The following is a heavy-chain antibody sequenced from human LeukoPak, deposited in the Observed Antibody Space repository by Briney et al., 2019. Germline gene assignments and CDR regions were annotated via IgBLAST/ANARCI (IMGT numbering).Heavy chain of an antibody. D-gene: IGHD6-19*01. CDR3: TTEGIAVAGTVDY. V-gene: IGHV3-23*01. CDR1: GFTFSSYA. J-gene: IGHJ4*02. CDR2: ISGSGGST. Sequence: GGSLRLSCAASGFTFSSYAMSWVRQAPGKGLEWVSAISGSGGSTYYADSVKGRFTISRDNSKNTLYLQMNSLKTEDTAVYYCTTEGIAVAGTVDYWGQGTLVTVSS.